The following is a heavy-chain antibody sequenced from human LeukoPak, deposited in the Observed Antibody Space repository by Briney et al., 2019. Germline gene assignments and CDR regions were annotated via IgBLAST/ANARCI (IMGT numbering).Heavy chain of an antibody. Sequence: GGSLRLSCAASGFTFSSYAMSWVRQAPGKGLEWVSAISGSGGSTYYADSVKGRFTISRDNSKNTLYLQMHSLRAEDTAVYYCAKDLLVLRYFDWLLSGLDYWGQGTLVTVSS. CDR3: AKDLLVLRYFDWLLSGLDY. CDR1: GFTFSSYA. D-gene: IGHD3-9*01. CDR2: ISGSGGST. V-gene: IGHV3-23*01. J-gene: IGHJ4*02.